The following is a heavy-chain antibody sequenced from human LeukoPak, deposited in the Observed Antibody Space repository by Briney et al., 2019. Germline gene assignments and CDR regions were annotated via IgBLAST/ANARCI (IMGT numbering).Heavy chain of an antibody. CDR2: IRYDGSNK. CDR3: ARDFERQLVDYYYYMGV. CDR1: GFTFSSYG. J-gene: IGHJ6*03. D-gene: IGHD6-13*01. V-gene: IGHV3-30*02. Sequence: GGSLRLSCAASGFTFSSYGMHWVRQAPGKGLEWVAFIRYDGSNKYYADSVKGRFTISRDNSKNTLYLQMNSLRSDDTAVYYCARDFERQLVDYYYYMGVWGKGTTVTVSS.